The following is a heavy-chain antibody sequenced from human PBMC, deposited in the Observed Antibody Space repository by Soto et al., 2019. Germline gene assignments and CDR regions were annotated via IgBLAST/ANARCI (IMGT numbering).Heavy chain of an antibody. CDR2: ISGSGGST. V-gene: IGHV3-23*01. D-gene: IGHD1-26*01. Sequence: SLILSCAASGFTFSSYAMSWVRQAPGKGLEWVSAISGSGGSTYYADSVKGRFTISRDNSKNTLYLQMNSLRAEDTAVYYCAKGSGSYYGHYFDYWGQGTLVTVSS. CDR3: AKGSGSYYGHYFDY. CDR1: GFTFSSYA. J-gene: IGHJ4*02.